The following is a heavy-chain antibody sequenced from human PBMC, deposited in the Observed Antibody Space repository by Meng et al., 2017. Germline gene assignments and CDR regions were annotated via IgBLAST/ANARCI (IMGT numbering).Heavy chain of an antibody. CDR2: IYYSGST. CDR3: ARRDYFDY. V-gene: IGHV4-39*01. Sequence: LQLQESGPGLWKPSETLSLTCIVSGDSISSSSDYWGWIRQPPGKGLEWIGSIYYSGSTYYNPSLKSRVTISVDTSKNQFSLKLSSVTAADTAVYYCARRDYFDYWGQGTLVTVSS. CDR1: GDSISSSSDY. J-gene: IGHJ4*02.